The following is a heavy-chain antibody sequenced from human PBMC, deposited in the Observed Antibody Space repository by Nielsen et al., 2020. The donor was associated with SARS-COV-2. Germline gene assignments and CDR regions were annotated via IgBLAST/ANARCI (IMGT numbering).Heavy chain of an antibody. V-gene: IGHV4-30-4*01. CDR2: IYYSGSA. CDR3: ARDRQGYNYYYGMDV. D-gene: IGHD5-24*01. J-gene: IGHJ6*02. Sequence: SETLSLTCSVSGGSIERYEHYWSWIRQSPGKGLEWIGYIYYSGSAYYNPSLEGRVTISVDTSANQFSLRLNSVTAADTAQYYCARDRQGYNYYYGMDVWGQGTTVTVS. CDR1: GGSIERYEHY.